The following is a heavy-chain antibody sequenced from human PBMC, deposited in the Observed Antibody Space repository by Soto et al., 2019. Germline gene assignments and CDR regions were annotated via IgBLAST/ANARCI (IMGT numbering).Heavy chain of an antibody. CDR3: ARMRLFYFFAS. CDR1: SDSMTSYY. V-gene: IGHV4-59*01. CDR2: IYHSGIT. J-gene: IGHJ4*01. Sequence: SETLSLTCPVSSDSMTSYYWTWIRQPPGKGLECIGYIYHSGITNYNPSLKSRVTISLDTSKNQFSLRLSSVTAADTAVYYCARMRLFYFFASWGQGTLVTLSS. D-gene: IGHD3-9*01.